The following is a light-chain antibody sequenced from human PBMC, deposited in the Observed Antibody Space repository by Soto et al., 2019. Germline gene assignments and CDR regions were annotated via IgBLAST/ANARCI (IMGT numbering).Light chain of an antibody. Sequence: QSALTQPASVSGSPGQSITISCTGTSSDIGGYDYVSWYQQHPGKAPKLMIYDVSNRPSGVSTRFSGSKSGNTASLTISGLQAEDEADYYCTSYTSRRTYVFGTGTKLTVL. CDR1: SSDIGGYDY. CDR2: DVS. J-gene: IGLJ1*01. V-gene: IGLV2-14*03. CDR3: TSYTSRRTYV.